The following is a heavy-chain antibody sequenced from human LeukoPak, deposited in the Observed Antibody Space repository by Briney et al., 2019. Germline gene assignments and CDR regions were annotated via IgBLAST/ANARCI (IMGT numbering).Heavy chain of an antibody. CDR3: AKGADCGGDCFRLTFHY. CDR2: ISGSGGHT. Sequence: GGSLRLSCAASGFTFSTYAMSWVRQAPGKGLEWVASISGSGGHTAYAASVKGRFTISRDNSKNTLYLQMNSLRAEDTAVYYCAKGADCGGDCFRLTFHYWGQGTLVTVSS. V-gene: IGHV3-23*01. D-gene: IGHD2-21*02. J-gene: IGHJ4*02. CDR1: GFTFSTYA.